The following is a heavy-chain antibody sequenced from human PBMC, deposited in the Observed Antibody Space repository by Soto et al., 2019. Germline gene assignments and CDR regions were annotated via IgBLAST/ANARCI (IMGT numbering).Heavy chain of an antibody. CDR2: IIPIFGTA. CDR3: ASVWSGSYLYYFDY. D-gene: IGHD3-3*01. V-gene: IGHV1-69*06. Sequence: SVKVSCKASGGTFSSYAISWVRQAPGQGLEWMGGIIPIFGTANYAQKFQGRVTITADKSTSTAYMELSSLRSEDTAVYYCASVWSGSYLYYFDYWGQGTLVTVSS. CDR1: GGTFSSYA. J-gene: IGHJ4*02.